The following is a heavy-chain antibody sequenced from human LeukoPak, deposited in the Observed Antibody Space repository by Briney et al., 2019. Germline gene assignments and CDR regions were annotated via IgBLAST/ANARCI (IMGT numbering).Heavy chain of an antibody. CDR1: GGSLIDHY. Sequence: SETLSPTCAVYGGSLIDHYWNWIRQPPGKGLEWIGEINHSGSTKYNPSLKSRVTISVDTSKNQFSLNLNSVTAADTAVYYCARGNIAAAVKYWGQGTLVTVSS. V-gene: IGHV4-34*01. CDR2: INHSGST. CDR3: ARGNIAAAVKY. D-gene: IGHD6-13*01. J-gene: IGHJ1*01.